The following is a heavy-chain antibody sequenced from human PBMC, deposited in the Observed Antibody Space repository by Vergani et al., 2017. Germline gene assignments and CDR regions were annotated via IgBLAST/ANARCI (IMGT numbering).Heavy chain of an antibody. CDR2: IIPIFGTA. J-gene: IGHJ4*02. CDR3: ARDLKGRDGYNHGYDC. CDR1: GCTFSSHA. Sequence: QVQLVQSGAEVMKPGSSVKVSCKASGCTFSSHAISWVRQAPGQGLEWMGGIIPIFGTANYAQKFQGRVTITADKSTRTAYMVLSSLRSEDTAVYYCARDLKGRDGYNHGYDCWSQGSLVTVSS. V-gene: IGHV1-69*06. D-gene: IGHD5-24*01.